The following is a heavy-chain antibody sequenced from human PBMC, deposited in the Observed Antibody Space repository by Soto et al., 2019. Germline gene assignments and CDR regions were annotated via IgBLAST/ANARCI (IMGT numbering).Heavy chain of an antibody. Sequence: QVHLQESGPGLVKPSQTLSLTCTVSGGSISSGGYYWSWIRQHPGKGLEWIGYIYYSGSTYYNPYLKSRVTISGDPSKNQLSLKLSSVTAADTAVYYCARLYYGSGSQKNPPDYWGQETLVTVSS. CDR1: GGSISSGGYY. CDR3: ARLYYGSGSQKNPPDY. V-gene: IGHV4-31*03. D-gene: IGHD3-10*01. CDR2: IYYSGST. J-gene: IGHJ4*02.